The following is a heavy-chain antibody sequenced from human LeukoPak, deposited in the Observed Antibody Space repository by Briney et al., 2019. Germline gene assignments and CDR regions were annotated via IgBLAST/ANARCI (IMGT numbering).Heavy chain of an antibody. V-gene: IGHV3-23*01. D-gene: IGHD4-17*01. CDR1: GFTFSTYA. J-gene: IGHJ3*02. CDR2: INASGGGT. Sequence: PGESLRLSCAASGFTFSTYALGWVRQSPGKGLEWVSVINASGGGTYYTESVQGRFTISRDNTKDTLYLQMNSLRDEDTAVYYCARVGDADIWGQGTMVTVSS. CDR3: ARVGDADI.